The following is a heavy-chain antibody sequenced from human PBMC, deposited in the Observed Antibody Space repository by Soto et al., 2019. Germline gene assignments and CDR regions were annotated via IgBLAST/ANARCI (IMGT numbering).Heavy chain of an antibody. CDR2: IYSGGST. CDR1: GFTVSSNY. J-gene: IGHJ5*02. D-gene: IGHD2-15*01. CDR3: AKGYCSGGSCSPYWFDP. V-gene: IGHV3-66*01. Sequence: GGSLRLSCAASGFTVSSNYMSRVRQAPGKGLEWVSVIYSGGSTYYADSVKGRFTISRDNSKNTLYLQMNSLRAEDTAVYYCAKGYCSGGSCSPYWFDPWGRGTLVTVSS.